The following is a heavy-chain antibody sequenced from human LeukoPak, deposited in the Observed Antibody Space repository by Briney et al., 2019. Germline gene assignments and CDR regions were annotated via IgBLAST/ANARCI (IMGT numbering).Heavy chain of an antibody. V-gene: IGHV3-48*02. CDR3: ARVQPPPTVVTPRYYYYGMDV. Sequence: GGSLRLSCAASGFTFSSYSMNWVREAPGKGLEWVSYISSSSSTIYYADSVKGRFTISRDNAKNSLYLQMNSLRDEDTAVYYCARVQPPPTVVTPRYYYYGMDVWGQGTTVTVSS. D-gene: IGHD4-23*01. J-gene: IGHJ6*02. CDR2: ISSSSSTI. CDR1: GFTFSSYS.